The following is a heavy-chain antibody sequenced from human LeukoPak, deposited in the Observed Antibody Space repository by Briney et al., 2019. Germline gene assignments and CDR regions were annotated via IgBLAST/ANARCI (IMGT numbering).Heavy chain of an antibody. CDR3: ARDSVHDDAFDI. CDR2: IKKDGSEK. CDR1: GFTFSSYW. Sequence: GGSLRLSCAASGFTFSSYWMTWVRQAPGKGLEWVANIKKDGSEKFYVDSVKGRFTISRDNAKNSLYLQMNSLRVEDTAVYYCARDSVHDDAFDIWGQGTMVTVSS. V-gene: IGHV3-7*01. D-gene: IGHD5/OR15-5a*01. J-gene: IGHJ3*02.